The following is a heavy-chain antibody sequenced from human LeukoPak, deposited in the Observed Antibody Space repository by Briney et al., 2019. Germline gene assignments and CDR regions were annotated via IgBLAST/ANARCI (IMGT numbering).Heavy chain of an antibody. CDR2: MNPNSGNT. J-gene: IGHJ5*02. CDR3: ALSIAARPYWFDP. CDR1: GYTFTIYD. V-gene: IGHV1-8*01. D-gene: IGHD6-6*01. Sequence: GASVTVSCTSSGYTFTIYDINWGRQAPGPGLEWMGWMNPNSGNTGYAQKFQGRVTMTRNTSISTAYMELSSLRSEDTAVYYCALSIAARPYWFDPWGQGTLVTVSS.